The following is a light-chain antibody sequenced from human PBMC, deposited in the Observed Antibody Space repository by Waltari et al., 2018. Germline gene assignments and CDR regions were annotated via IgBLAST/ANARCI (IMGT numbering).Light chain of an antibody. CDR1: SSNIGSNY. J-gene: IGLJ3*02. CDR2: RNK. V-gene: IGLV1-47*01. CDR3: GAWDGSLSGRV. Sequence: QSVLTQSPSASGTPGQRVSISCSGSSSNIGSNYVFWYQQLPGTAPKPLISRNKRRPSGRPPRFAGTKSGRSASLAISGLRSEDEADYYCGAWDGSLSGRVFGGGTKLTVL.